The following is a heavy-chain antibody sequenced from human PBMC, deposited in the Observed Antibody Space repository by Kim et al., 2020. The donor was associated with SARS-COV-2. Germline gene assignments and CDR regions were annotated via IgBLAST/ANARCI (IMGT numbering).Heavy chain of an antibody. CDR3: ARSGGGIVGAPPPGFDY. J-gene: IGHJ4*02. CDR2: IYYSGST. Sequence: SETLSLTCTVSGGSISSGGYYWSWIRQHPGKGLEWIGYIYYSGSTYYNPSLKSRVTISVDTSKNQFSLKLSSVTAADTAVYYCARSGGGIVGAPPPGFDYWGQGTLVTVSS. CDR1: GGSISSGGYY. V-gene: IGHV4-31*03. D-gene: IGHD1-26*01.